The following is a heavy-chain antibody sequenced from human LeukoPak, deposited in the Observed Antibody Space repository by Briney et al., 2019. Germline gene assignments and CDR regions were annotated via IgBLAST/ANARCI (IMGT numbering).Heavy chain of an antibody. J-gene: IGHJ5*02. CDR2: IIWNGGRT. D-gene: IGHD2-21*02. CDR1: GFTFGADG. CDR3: VRGGVYCVGGCHAMWFDP. Sequence: PGGSLRLACAASGFTFGADGMSWVRQAPGQVREWVSGIIWNGGRTAYADSVKGRLTISRDNAKNPMYRQMNSVRAEDTAVYYCVRGGVYCVGGCHAMWFDPWGQGTLVTVSS. V-gene: IGHV3-20*04.